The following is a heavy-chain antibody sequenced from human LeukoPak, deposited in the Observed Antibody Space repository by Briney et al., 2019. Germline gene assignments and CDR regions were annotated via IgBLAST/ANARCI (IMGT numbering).Heavy chain of an antibody. CDR1: GFSFSTNW. Sequence: GGSLRLSCAASGFSFSTNWMDWIRQAPGKGLEWVANIKQDGSAKHCVDSVKGRFTISRDNAKNSLYLQMNSLTVDDTAVYYCAKEGDWTHEYWGQGTLVIVSS. CDR3: AKEGDWTHEY. CDR2: IKQDGSAK. J-gene: IGHJ4*02. V-gene: IGHV3-7*03. D-gene: IGHD1-1*01.